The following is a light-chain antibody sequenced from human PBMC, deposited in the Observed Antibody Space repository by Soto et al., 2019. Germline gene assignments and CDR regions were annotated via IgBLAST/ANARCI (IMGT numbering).Light chain of an antibody. CDR2: DVS. Sequence: QSALTQPASVSGSPEQSITISCTGTSSDVGGYNYVSWYQQHPGKAPKLMIYDVSNRPSGVSNRFSGSKSGNTSSLTNSGLQAEDEADYYCSSYTSSSTLVVFGGGTEHTV. CDR3: SSYTSSSTLVV. CDR1: SSDVGGYNY. J-gene: IGLJ2*01. V-gene: IGLV2-14*01.